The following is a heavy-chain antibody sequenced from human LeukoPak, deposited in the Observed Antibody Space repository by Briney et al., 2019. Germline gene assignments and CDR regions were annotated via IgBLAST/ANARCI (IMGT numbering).Heavy chain of an antibody. V-gene: IGHV4-30-4*01. Sequence: SQTLSLTCTVSGGSISSGDYYWSWIRQPPGQGLEWIGYIHYRGSTYYNPSLKSRVIISVDTSKNQFSLKLSSMTATDTAVYYCARERTYYFDYWGQGTQVTVS. CDR2: IHYRGST. CDR3: ARERTYYFDY. CDR1: GGSISSGDYY. J-gene: IGHJ4*02.